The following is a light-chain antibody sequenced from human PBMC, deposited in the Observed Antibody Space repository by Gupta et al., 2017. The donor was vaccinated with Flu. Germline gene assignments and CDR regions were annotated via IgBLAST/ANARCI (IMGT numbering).Light chain of an antibody. J-gene: IGKJ2*01. CDR1: QSVSSN. Sequence: PLSESPGESATLSCRASQSVSSNLAWYQQKPGQAPRLLIYGASTRATGIPARFSGSGSGTEFTLTISSLQSEDFAVYYCQQYNNWPPRYTFGQGTKLEIK. CDR3: QQYNNWPPRYT. V-gene: IGKV3D-15*01. CDR2: GAS.